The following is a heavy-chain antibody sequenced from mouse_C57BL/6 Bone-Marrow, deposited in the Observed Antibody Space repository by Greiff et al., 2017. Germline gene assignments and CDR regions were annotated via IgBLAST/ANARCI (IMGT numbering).Heavy chain of an antibody. D-gene: IGHD2-14*01. J-gene: IGHJ1*03. CDR2: INPSSGYT. CDR1: GYTFTSYT. CDR3: ARGRVRYWYFDV. V-gene: IGHV1-4*01. Sequence: QVQLQQSGAELARPGASVKMSCKASGYTFTSYTMHWVKQRPGQGLEWIGYINPSSGYTKYNQKFKDKATLTADKSSSTAYMQLSRLTSEDSAVYYCARGRVRYWYFDVWGTGTTVTVAS.